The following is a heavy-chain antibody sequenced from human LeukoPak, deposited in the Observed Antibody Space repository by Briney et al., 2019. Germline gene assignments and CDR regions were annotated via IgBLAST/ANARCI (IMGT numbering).Heavy chain of an antibody. J-gene: IGHJ4*02. CDR2: IRYDGSNQ. CDR1: GFTFSYYG. D-gene: IGHD2-2*01. Sequence: PGGSLRLSCAASGFTFSYYGMHWVRQAPGKGLEWVAGIRYDGSNQYYADSVKGRFTISRDNPRNTLYLQMNSLRADDTAVYYCARDACSSTTCYAYWGQGTLVTVSS. V-gene: IGHV3-33*01. CDR3: ARDACSSTTCYAY.